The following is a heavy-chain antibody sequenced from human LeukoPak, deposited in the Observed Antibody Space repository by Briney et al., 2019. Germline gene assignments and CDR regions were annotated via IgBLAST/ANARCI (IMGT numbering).Heavy chain of an antibody. CDR2: IYYSGST. CDR3: ARGGGYYDSSGYYFMDY. Sequence: SQTLSLTCTVSGGSISSGDYYWSWIRRPPGKGLEWIGYIYYSGSTYYNPSLKSRVTISVDTSKNQFSLKLSSVTAADTAVYYCARGGGYYDSSGYYFMDYWGQGTLVTVSS. J-gene: IGHJ4*02. V-gene: IGHV4-30-4*01. D-gene: IGHD3-22*01. CDR1: GGSISSGDYY.